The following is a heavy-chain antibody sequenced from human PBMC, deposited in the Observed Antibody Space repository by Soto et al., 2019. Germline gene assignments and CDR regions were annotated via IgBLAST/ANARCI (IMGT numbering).Heavy chain of an antibody. D-gene: IGHD3-22*01. V-gene: IGHV3-30*18. CDR2: ISYDGSNK. CDR1: GFTFSSYG. Sequence: QVQLVESGGGVVQPGRSLRLSCAASGFTFSSYGMHWVRQAPGKGLEWVAVISYDGSNKYYADSVKGRFTISRDNSKNRLYVKRTSLRAEDRAVNYWRKDPDITMIPTGMAVWAKGPRSPSP. J-gene: IGHJ6*02. CDR3: RKDPDITMIPTGMAV.